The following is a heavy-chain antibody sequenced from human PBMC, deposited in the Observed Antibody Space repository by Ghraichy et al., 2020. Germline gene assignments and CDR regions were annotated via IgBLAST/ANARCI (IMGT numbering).Heavy chain of an antibody. CDR2: SSWDGIGT. J-gene: IGHJ4*02. CDR1: GFTYDDFS. D-gene: IGHD4-17*01. V-gene: IGHV3-43*01. Sequence: LSLTCAAAGFTYDDFSMIWVRQAPGKGLEWVSLSSWDGIGTYYAYSVKGRFTVTRDNSRGSLYLQMNSLRTEDTALYYCARDSGGFKSLTVTSGWDYWGQGTLVTVSS. CDR3: ARDSGGFKSLTVTSGWDY.